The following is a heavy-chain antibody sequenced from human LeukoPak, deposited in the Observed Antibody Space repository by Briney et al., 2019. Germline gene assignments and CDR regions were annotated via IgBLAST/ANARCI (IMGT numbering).Heavy chain of an antibody. V-gene: IGHV3-23*01. J-gene: IGHJ4*02. CDR3: VSGFLQWLY. D-gene: IGHD3-3*01. CDR2: IKGGGGDP. CDR1: GFTFSTSA. Sequence: GGSLRLSCAASGFTFSTSAMGWARQAPGKGLEWVSSIKGGGGDPFYADSVKGRFTISRDNSKNSLYLQMNNLRAEDTAVYFCVSGFLQWLYWGQGTLVTVSS.